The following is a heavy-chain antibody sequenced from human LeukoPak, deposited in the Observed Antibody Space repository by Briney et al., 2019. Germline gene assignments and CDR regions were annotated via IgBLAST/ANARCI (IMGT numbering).Heavy chain of an antibody. CDR2: LSGGGSST. Sequence: GGSLRLSCAASVFTFSIYVMNWVREAPGKGREWVSILSGGGSSTYHADSVRGRFTISRDNSKNMLYLQMNSPRVEDTAIYYCVRRVSCGVNCYYLDFWGQGILVTVSS. V-gene: IGHV3-23*01. CDR1: VFTFSIYV. D-gene: IGHD2-21*01. J-gene: IGHJ4*02. CDR3: VRRVSCGVNCYYLDF.